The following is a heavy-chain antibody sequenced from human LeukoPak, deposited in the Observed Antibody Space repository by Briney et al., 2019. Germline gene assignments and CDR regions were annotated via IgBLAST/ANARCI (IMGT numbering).Heavy chain of an antibody. Sequence: GGSLRLSCAASGFNLGSYGMSWVRQAPGKGLEWVSSISNDGGGTFSADSVWGRFTISRDNSKNTLFLQMDSLRAEDTALYFCAKGSSGYFFDHWGQGSLVTVSS. CDR1: GFNLGSYG. CDR3: AKGSSGYFFDH. D-gene: IGHD3-22*01. V-gene: IGHV3-23*01. CDR2: ISNDGGGT. J-gene: IGHJ4*02.